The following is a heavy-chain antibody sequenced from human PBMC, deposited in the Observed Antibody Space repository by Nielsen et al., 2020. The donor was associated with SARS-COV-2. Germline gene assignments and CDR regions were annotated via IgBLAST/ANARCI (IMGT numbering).Heavy chain of an antibody. Sequence: GGSLRLSCAASGFTFDDYAMHWVRQAPGKGLEWVSGISWNSGSIGYADSVKGRFTISRDNAKNSLYLQMNSLRAEDTALYYCAKEHYYDSSGYYSAAGSFDYWGQGTLVTVSS. D-gene: IGHD3-22*01. CDR3: AKEHYYDSSGYYSAAGSFDY. CDR2: ISWNSGSI. J-gene: IGHJ4*02. CDR1: GFTFDDYA. V-gene: IGHV3-9*01.